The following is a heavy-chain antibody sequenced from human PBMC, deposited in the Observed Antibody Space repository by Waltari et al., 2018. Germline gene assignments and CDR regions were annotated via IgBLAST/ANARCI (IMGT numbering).Heavy chain of an antibody. CDR2: VSGSGSQT. J-gene: IGHJ3*01. Sequence: EVQLFESGGGLVQPGGSLRLSCAASGFTFSSSALSWVRQDPEKGLEWRSAVSGSGSQTFNADSVKGRFTGSRDNSKNTLFLLMNSLSAEDTAVYYCAKEFISSYRGTAGFDVWGQGTSIIVSS. D-gene: IGHD2-15*01. V-gene: IGHV3-23*01. CDR3: AKEFISSYRGTAGFDV. CDR1: GFTFSSSA.